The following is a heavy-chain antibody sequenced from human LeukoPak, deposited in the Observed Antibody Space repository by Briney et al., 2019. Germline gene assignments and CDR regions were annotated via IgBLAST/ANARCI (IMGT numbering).Heavy chain of an antibody. Sequence: PGGSLRLSCAASGFTFDDYGMSWVGHAPGKGLEWVSGINWNGGSTVYADSVKGRFTISRDNAKNSLYLQMNSLRAEDTALYHCARRGYGDYYYGMDVWGQGTTVTVSS. J-gene: IGHJ6*02. CDR3: ARRGYGDYYYGMDV. V-gene: IGHV3-20*01. D-gene: IGHD2-15*01. CDR2: INWNGGST. CDR1: GFTFDDYG.